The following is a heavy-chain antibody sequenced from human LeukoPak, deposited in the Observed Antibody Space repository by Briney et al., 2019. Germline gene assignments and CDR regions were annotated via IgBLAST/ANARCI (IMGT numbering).Heavy chain of an antibody. CDR2: ISGSGGST. CDR1: GFTFSSYA. J-gene: IGHJ4*01. Sequence: GGSLRLSCAASGFTFSSYAISWVRQAPGKGLQWGSTISGSGGSTYYADSVKGRFTISRDNSKNTLYLQMNSLRAEDTAVYYCARRPGLERYHFDYWGHGTLVTVSS. CDR3: ARRPGLERYHFDY. D-gene: IGHD1-1*01. V-gene: IGHV3-23*01.